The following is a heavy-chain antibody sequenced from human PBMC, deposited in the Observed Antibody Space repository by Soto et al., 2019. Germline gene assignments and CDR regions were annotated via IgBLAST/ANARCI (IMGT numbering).Heavy chain of an antibody. CDR1: GGSISSGDYY. CDR2: IYYSGST. Sequence: SETLSLTCTVSGGSISSGDYYWSWTRQPPGKGLEWIGYIYYSGSTYYNPSLKSRVTISVDTSKNQFSLKLSSVTAADTAVYYCARGAPYSSSWYYFDYWGQGTLVTVSS. D-gene: IGHD6-13*01. J-gene: IGHJ4*02. V-gene: IGHV4-30-4*01. CDR3: ARGAPYSSSWYYFDY.